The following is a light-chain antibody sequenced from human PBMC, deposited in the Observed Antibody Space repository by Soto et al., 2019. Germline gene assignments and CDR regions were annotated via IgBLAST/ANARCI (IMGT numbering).Light chain of an antibody. CDR3: CSYAGGGTWV. J-gene: IGLJ3*02. V-gene: IGLV2-23*01. CDR1: SSDVGMYNL. Sequence: QSALTQPASVSGSPGQSITISCTGTSSDVGMYNLVSWYQQHPGEAPKLMIYKGSRRPSGVSNRFSGSKSGNTASLTVSGLQAEDEVDYYCCSYAGGGTWVFGGGTKLTVL. CDR2: KGS.